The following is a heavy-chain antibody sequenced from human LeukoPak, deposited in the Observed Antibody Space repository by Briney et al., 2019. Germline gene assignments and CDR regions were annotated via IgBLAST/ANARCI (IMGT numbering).Heavy chain of an antibody. J-gene: IGHJ6*03. CDR1: GGSISSGSYY. CDR3: AREGYSSSWHAGTEYYYYYMDV. Sequence: PSETLSLTCTVSGGSISSGSYYWSWIRQPARKGLEWIGRIYTSGSTNYNPSLKSRVTISVDTSKNQFSLKLSSVTAADTAVYYCAREGYSSSWHAGTEYYYYYMDVWGKGTTVTISS. D-gene: IGHD6-13*01. V-gene: IGHV4-61*02. CDR2: IYTSGST.